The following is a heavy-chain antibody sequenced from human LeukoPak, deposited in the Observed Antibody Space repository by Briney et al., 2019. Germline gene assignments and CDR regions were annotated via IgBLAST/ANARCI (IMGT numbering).Heavy chain of an antibody. CDR3: ARDRDSGSYQN. J-gene: IGHJ4*02. CDR1: GGTFSSYA. D-gene: IGHD1-26*01. V-gene: IGHV1-69*13. CDR2: IIPIFGTA. Sequence: ASVKVSCKASGGTFSSYAVSWVRQAPGQGLEWMGGIIPIFGTANYAQKFQGRVTITADESTSTAYMELSSLRSEDTAVYYCARDRDSGSYQNWGQGTLVTVSS.